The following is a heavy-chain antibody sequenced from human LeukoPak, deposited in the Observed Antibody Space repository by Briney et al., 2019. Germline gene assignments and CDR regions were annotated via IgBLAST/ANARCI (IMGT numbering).Heavy chain of an antibody. Sequence: GGSLRLSCAASGFTFSSYAMHWIRQAPGKGLEWVAVISYDGSNKYYADSVKGRFTISRDNSKNTLYLQMNSLRAEDTAVYYCARAPGYSGYEGLDYWGQGTLVTVSS. CDR2: ISYDGSNK. CDR1: GFTFSSYA. J-gene: IGHJ4*02. CDR3: ARAPGYSGYEGLDY. D-gene: IGHD5-12*01. V-gene: IGHV3-30*04.